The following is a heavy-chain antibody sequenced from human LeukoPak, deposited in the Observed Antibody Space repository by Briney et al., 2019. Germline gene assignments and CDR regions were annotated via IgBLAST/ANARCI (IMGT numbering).Heavy chain of an antibody. J-gene: IGHJ4*02. V-gene: IGHV3-23*01. CDR2: ISGSGGST. Sequence: GGSLRLSCAASGFTFSSYGMSWVRQAPGKGLEWVSAISGSGGSTYYADSVKGRFTISRDNSKNTLYLQMNNLRAEDTAVYFCARLGPYYYDSPFDYWGQGTLVTVSS. CDR1: GFTFSSYG. D-gene: IGHD3-22*01. CDR3: ARLGPYYYDSPFDY.